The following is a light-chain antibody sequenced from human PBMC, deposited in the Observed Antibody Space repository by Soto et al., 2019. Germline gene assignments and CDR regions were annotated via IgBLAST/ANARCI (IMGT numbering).Light chain of an antibody. Sequence: QSALTHPASVSGSRGQSITISCAGTNSDIGSYNYVSWYQHFPGKAPRLVIYDVNNRPSGVPNRFSGSKSGNTASLTISGLQAEDEADYYCSSYTDSSARVFGGGTKVTVL. CDR2: DVN. CDR1: NSDIGSYNY. J-gene: IGLJ3*02. CDR3: SSYTDSSARV. V-gene: IGLV2-14*03.